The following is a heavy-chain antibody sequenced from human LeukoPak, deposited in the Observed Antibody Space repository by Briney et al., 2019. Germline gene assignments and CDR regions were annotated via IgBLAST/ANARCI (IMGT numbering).Heavy chain of an antibody. J-gene: IGHJ1*01. D-gene: IGHD5-12*01. V-gene: IGHV4-59*01. CDR2: IHYSGNT. Sequence: SETLSLTCTVSGGSISSYFWSWIRQPPGKGLEWIGCIHYSGNTNHNPSLKSRVTISVDTSNNHFSLKLSSVTAADTAVYYCARASGYSGYDRAAEYFQHWGQGTLVTVSS. CDR1: GGSISSYF. CDR3: ARASGYSGYDRAAEYFQH.